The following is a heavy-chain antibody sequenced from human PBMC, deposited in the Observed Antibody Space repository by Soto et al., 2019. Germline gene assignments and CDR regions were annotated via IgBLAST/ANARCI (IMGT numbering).Heavy chain of an antibody. CDR3: ARGRYGDY. Sequence: QVDLVKSGAEVKKPGASVKVSCKGSGYAFTTYGITWVRQAPGQGLEWMGWISAHNGNTNYAQKLQGRVTVTRDTATSTAYMELRSLRSDDTAVYYCARGRYGDYWGQGALVTVSS. D-gene: IGHD1-1*01. V-gene: IGHV1-18*01. J-gene: IGHJ4*02. CDR2: ISAHNGNT. CDR1: GYAFTTYG.